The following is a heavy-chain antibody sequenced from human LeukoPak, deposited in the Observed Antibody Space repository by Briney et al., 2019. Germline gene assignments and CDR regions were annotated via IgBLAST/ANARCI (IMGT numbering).Heavy chain of an antibody. D-gene: IGHD1-26*01. CDR1: GFTFSSYS. Sequence: GESLRLSCAASGFTFSSYSMNWVRQAPGKGLEWVSSISSSSSYIYYADSVKGRFTISRDNSKNTLYLQMNSLRAEDTAVYYCARARGSYDAFDIWGQGTMVTVSS. CDR2: ISSSSSYI. V-gene: IGHV3-21*01. J-gene: IGHJ3*02. CDR3: ARARGSYDAFDI.